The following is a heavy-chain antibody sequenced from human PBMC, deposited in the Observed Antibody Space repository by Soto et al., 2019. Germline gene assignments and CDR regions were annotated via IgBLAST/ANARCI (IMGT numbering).Heavy chain of an antibody. CDR3: ARSFGRTIFPVGYGMDL. CDR1: GGSISSSSYY. Sequence: QLQLQESGPGLVKPSETLSLTCTVSGGSISSSSYYWGWIRQPPGKGLEWIGSIYYSWSTYYNPSLKSRVHISAVTSKNKFSQKLSAVTAAHTAVYYCARSFGRTIFPVGYGMDLWRQGTTVTVSS. J-gene: IGHJ6*02. CDR2: IYYSWST. V-gene: IGHV4-39*01. D-gene: IGHD3-3*01.